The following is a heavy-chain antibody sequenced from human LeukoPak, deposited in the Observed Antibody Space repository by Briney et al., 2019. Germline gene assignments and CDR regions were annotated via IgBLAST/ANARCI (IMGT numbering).Heavy chain of an antibody. V-gene: IGHV1-18*01. Sequence: ASVKVSCKASGYTFTSYGISWVRQAPGQGLEWMGWISAYNGNTNYAQKLQGRVTMTTDTSTSTAYMELRSLRPDDTAVYYCARDRYLEMATITYFDYWGQGALVTVSS. J-gene: IGHJ4*02. CDR3: ARDRYLEMATITYFDY. CDR1: GYTFTSYG. CDR2: ISAYNGNT. D-gene: IGHD5-24*01.